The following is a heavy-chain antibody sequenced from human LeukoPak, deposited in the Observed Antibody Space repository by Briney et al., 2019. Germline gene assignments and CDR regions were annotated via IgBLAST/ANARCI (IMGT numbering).Heavy chain of an antibody. V-gene: IGHV4-4*07. CDR3: ARAPNYGDPPGYYMDV. CDR1: GGSISSYY. Sequence: PSETLSLTCTVSGGSISSYYWSWMRQPAGKGLEWIGSIYHSGSTYYNPSLKSRVTISVDTSKNQFSLKLSSVTAADTAVYYCARAPNYGDPPGYYMDVWGKGTTVTVSS. D-gene: IGHD4-17*01. CDR2: IYHSGST. J-gene: IGHJ6*03.